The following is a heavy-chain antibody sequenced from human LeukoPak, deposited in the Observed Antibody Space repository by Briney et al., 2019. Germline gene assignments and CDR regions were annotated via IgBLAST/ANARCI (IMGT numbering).Heavy chain of an antibody. J-gene: IGHJ5*02. CDR1: GFSLTTSGVG. CDR2: IYWNDDK. D-gene: IGHD4-23*01. Sequence: SGPTLVNPTQTLTLTCTFSGFSLTTSGVGVGWIRQPPGKALEWLAFIYWNDDKRYSPSLKSRLTIIKDTSKNQVVLTMTNMDPVDTATYYCAHRPGYVGGVVRNWFDPWGQGTLVIVSS. CDR3: AHRPGYVGGVVRNWFDP. V-gene: IGHV2-5*01.